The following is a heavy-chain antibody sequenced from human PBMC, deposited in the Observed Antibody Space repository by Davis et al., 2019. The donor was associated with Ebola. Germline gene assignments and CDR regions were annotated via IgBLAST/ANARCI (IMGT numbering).Heavy chain of an antibody. CDR3: ARDGRGYSYGWGSYYYYGMDV. Sequence: MPSETLSLTCTVSGGSISSYYWSWIRQPPGKGLEWIGYIYYSGSTNYNPSLKGRVTISVDTSKNQFSLKLSSVTAADTAVYYCARDGRGYSYGWGSYYYYGMDVWGQGTTVTVSS. V-gene: IGHV4-59*01. D-gene: IGHD5-18*01. CDR2: IYYSGST. J-gene: IGHJ6*02. CDR1: GGSISSYY.